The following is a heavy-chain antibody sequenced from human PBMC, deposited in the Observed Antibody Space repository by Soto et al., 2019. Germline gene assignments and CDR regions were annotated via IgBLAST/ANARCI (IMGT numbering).Heavy chain of an antibody. CDR1: GFTFSSYA. CDR3: AKYSGAVVDYFDY. Sequence: PGGSLRLSCAASGFTFSSYAMSWVRQAPGKGLEWVSAISGSGGSTYYADSVEGRFTISRDNSKNTLYLQMNSLRAEDTAVYYCAKYSGAVVDYFDYWGQGTLVTVSS. D-gene: IGHD2-15*01. J-gene: IGHJ4*02. V-gene: IGHV3-23*01. CDR2: ISGSGGST.